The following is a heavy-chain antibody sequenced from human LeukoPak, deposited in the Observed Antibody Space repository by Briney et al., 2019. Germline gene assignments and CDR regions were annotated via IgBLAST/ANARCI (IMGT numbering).Heavy chain of an antibody. V-gene: IGHV3-23*01. J-gene: IGHJ4*02. CDR2: ISVPGGNT. D-gene: IGHD4-17*01. CDR3: ASTVTTFGN. CDR1: GFTFSTYA. Sequence: GGSLRLSCAASGFTFSTYAMTWVRQAPGKALEWVSLISVPGGNTYYADSVKGRFTISRDNAKNSLYLQMNSLRAEDTAVYYCASTVTTFGNWGQGTLVTVSS.